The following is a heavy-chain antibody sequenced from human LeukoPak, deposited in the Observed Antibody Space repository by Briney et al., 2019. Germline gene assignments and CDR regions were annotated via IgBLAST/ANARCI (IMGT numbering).Heavy chain of an antibody. CDR1: GYTFTGYY. CDR3: ARDSIPGAFIAAAGKDY. V-gene: IGHV1-2*02. Sequence: GASVKVSCKASGYTFTGYYMHWVRQAPGQGLEWMGCINPNSGGTNYAQKFQGRVTMTTDTSTSTAYMELRSLRSDDTAVYYCARDSIPGAFIAAAGKDYWGQGTLVTVSS. CDR2: INPNSGGT. J-gene: IGHJ4*02. D-gene: IGHD6-13*01.